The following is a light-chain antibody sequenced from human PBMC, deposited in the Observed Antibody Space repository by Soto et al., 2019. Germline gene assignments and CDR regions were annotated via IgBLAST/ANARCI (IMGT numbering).Light chain of an antibody. CDR2: RNN. CDR3: AAWDDSLTRRAV. J-gene: IGLJ7*01. CDR1: SSNIGSNY. Sequence: QSVLTQPPLASGTPGQRVTISCSGSSSNIGSNYVYWYQQLPGTAPKLLIYRNNQRPSGVPDRFSGSKSGTSASLAISGLRSEDEADYYCAAWDDSLTRRAVFGGGTQLTVL. V-gene: IGLV1-47*01.